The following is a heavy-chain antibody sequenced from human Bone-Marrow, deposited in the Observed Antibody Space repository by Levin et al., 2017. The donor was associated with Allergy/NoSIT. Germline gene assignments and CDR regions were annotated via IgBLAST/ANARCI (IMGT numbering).Heavy chain of an antibody. V-gene: IGHV3-30*03. CDR3: ARGERWKPFDY. Sequence: PGESLKISCAASGLTFSSSGMHWVRQAPGKGLEWLAFISYDGRDDHYAHSVKGRLTVSRDNSKNMLHLQLISLRLEDTAVYYCARGERWKPFDYWGQGTLVTVSS. CDR2: ISYDGRDD. CDR1: GLTFSSSG. D-gene: IGHD4-23*01. J-gene: IGHJ4*02.